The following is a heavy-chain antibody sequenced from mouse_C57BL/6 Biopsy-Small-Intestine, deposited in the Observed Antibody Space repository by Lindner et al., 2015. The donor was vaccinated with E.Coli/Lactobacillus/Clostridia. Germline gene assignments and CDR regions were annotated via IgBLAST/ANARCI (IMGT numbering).Heavy chain of an antibody. CDR3: ARVSSTAVYYFDY. V-gene: IGHV5-4*01. Sequence: VQLQESGGGLVKPGGSLKLSCAASGFTFSSYAMSWARQTPEKRLEWVATISDGGSYTYYPDNVKGRFTISRDNAKNNLYLQMSHLKSEDTAMYYCARVSSTAVYYFDYWGQGTTLTVSS. CDR1: GFTFSSYA. D-gene: IGHD1-2*01. CDR2: ISDGGSYT. J-gene: IGHJ2*01.